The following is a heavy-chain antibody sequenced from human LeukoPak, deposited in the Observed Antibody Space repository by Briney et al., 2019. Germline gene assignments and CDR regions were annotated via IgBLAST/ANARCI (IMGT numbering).Heavy chain of an antibody. D-gene: IGHD3-22*01. Sequence: GGSLRLSCAASGFTFSSYAMSWVRQAPGKGLEWVSVIYSGGSTYYADSVKGRFTISRDNSKNTLYLQMNSLRAEDTAVYYCAKSSGIGFFDIWGQGTMVTVSS. CDR3: AKSSGIGFFDI. CDR2: IYSGGST. CDR1: GFTFSSYA. V-gene: IGHV3-66*01. J-gene: IGHJ3*02.